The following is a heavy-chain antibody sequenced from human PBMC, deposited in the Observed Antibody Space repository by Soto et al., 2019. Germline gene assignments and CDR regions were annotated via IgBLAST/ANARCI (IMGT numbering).Heavy chain of an antibody. CDR2: VDPSDSYT. J-gene: IGHJ6*02. CDR3: ALWFGELSDSRYYYYGMDV. Sequence: PGESLKISCKGSGYSFTSYWISWVRQMPGKGLEWMGRVDPSDSYTNYSPSFQGHVTISADKSISTAYLQWSSLKASDTAMYYCALWFGELSDSRYYYYGMDVWGQGTTVTVSS. CDR1: GYSFTSYW. V-gene: IGHV5-10-1*01. D-gene: IGHD3-10*01.